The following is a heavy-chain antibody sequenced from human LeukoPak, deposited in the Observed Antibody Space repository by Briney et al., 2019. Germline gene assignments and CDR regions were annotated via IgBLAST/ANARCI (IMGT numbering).Heavy chain of an antibody. D-gene: IGHD6-19*01. J-gene: IGHJ5*02. V-gene: IGHV4-59*04. CDR2: IYYCGST. Sequence: SETLSLTCTVSGGSISDYFWSWIRQPPGKGLEWIGGIYYCGSTYYNPSLKSRVTISVDTAKNQFSLNLNSVTAADTAVYYCVSRGTVAGFFPWGQGTLVTVSS. CDR1: GGSISDYF. CDR3: VSRGTVAGFFP.